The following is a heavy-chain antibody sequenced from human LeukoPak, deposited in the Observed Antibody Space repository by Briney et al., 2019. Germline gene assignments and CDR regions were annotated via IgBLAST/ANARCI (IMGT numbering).Heavy chain of an antibody. J-gene: IGHJ4*02. CDR1: GFNFWGTG. CDR2: IGGGGSDT. D-gene: IGHD2-15*01. CDR3: ARIITAAGSDY. Sequence: PGGSLRLSCAVSGFNFWGTGMSWVRQAPGKGLEWVAAIGGGGSDTKYTDSVMGRFTLSRDNSRNTLYMQMISLRAEDTAVYYCARIITAAGSDYWGQGTLVTVSS. V-gene: IGHV3-23*01.